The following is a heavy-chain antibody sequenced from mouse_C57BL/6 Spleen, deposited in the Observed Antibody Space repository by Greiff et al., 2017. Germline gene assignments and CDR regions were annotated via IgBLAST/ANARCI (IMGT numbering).Heavy chain of an antibody. J-gene: IGHJ3*01. V-gene: IGHV1-9*01. CDR1: GYTFTGYW. CDR3: AKPGAY. Sequence: VQLQQSGAELMKPGASVKLSCKATGYTFTGYWIEWVKQRPGHGLEWIGEILPGSGSTNYNAKFKGKATFTADTSSNTAYMQLSSLTTEDSAIYYCAKPGAYWGQGTLVTVSA. CDR2: ILPGSGST.